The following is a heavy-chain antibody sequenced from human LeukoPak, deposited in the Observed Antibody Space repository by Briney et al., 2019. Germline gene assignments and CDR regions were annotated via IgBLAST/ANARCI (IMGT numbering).Heavy chain of an antibody. CDR3: ARDLNPYGDPDGY. J-gene: IGHJ4*02. CDR1: GGSISSSSYY. Sequence: SETLSLTCTVSGGSISSSSYYWGWIRQPPGKGLEWIGSIYYSGSTYYNPSLKSRVTISVDTSKNQFSLKLSSVTAADTAVYYCARDLNPYGDPDGYWGQGTLVTVSS. CDR2: IYYSGST. V-gene: IGHV4-39*07. D-gene: IGHD4-17*01.